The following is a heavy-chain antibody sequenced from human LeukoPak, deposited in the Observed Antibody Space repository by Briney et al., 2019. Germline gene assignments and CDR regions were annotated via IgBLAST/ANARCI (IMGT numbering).Heavy chain of an antibody. D-gene: IGHD2-21*01. CDR2: ISGSGGST. J-gene: IGHJ4*02. CDR1: GFTFSSYA. Sequence: GGSLRLSCAASGFTFSSYAMSWVRQAPGKGLEWVSAISGSGGSTYYADSVKGRFTISRDNSKNTLYLQMNSLRAEGTAVCYCAKDRLVSWVIAMFGMVFDYWGQGTLVTVSS. CDR3: AKDRLVSWVIAMFGMVFDY. V-gene: IGHV3-23*01.